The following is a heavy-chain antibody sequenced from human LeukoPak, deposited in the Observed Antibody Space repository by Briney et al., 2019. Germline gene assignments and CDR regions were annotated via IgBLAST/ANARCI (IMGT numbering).Heavy chain of an antibody. CDR3: TRGVGATQEPFDY. V-gene: IGHV3-74*01. J-gene: IGHJ4*02. CDR1: GFTFSSSW. Sequence: QPGGSLRLSCAASGFTFSSSWMHWVRQAPGKGLVWVSRINSDGSSTSYADSVKGRFTISRDNAKNTLYLQMNSLRAEDTAVYYCTRGVGATQEPFDYWGQGTLGTVSS. CDR2: INSDGSST. D-gene: IGHD1-26*01.